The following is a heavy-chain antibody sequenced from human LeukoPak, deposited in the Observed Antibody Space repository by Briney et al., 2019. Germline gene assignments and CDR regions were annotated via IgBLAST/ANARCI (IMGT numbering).Heavy chain of an antibody. CDR2: VRSKADNYAT. CDR1: GFTFSGSA. CDR3: TRREQRLVNFDF. Sequence: PGGSLRLSCAASGFTFSGSAIHWVRQASGKGLEWVGRVRSKADNYATAYAASVKGRFTISRDDSKNMAYLQLNSLKIEDTAVYYCTRREQRLVNFDFWGQGTLVTVSS. D-gene: IGHD6-25*01. J-gene: IGHJ4*02. V-gene: IGHV3-73*01.